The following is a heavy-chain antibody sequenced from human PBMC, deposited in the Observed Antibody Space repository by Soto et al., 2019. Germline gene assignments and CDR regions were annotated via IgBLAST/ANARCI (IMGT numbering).Heavy chain of an antibody. CDR3: ARALQVPGGYSGYSDY. D-gene: IGHD5-12*01. CDR1: GYTFTSYG. CDR2: ISAYNGNT. V-gene: IGHV1-18*01. Sequence: GASVKVSCKASGYTFTSYGISWVRQAPGLGLEWMGWISAYNGNTNYAQKLQGRVTMTTDTSTSTAYMELRSLRSDDTAVYYCARALQVPGGYSGYSDYWGQGTLVTVSS. J-gene: IGHJ4*02.